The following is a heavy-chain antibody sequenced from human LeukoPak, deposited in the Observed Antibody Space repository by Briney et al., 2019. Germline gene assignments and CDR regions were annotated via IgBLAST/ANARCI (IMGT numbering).Heavy chain of an antibody. V-gene: IGHV3-23*01. D-gene: IGHD3-22*01. CDR3: AKARYYDHDAFDI. J-gene: IGHJ3*02. CDR2: ISGSGGST. CDR1: GFTFSSYA. Sequence: GGSLRLSCAASGFTFSSYAMSWVRQAPGKGLEWVSAISGSGGSTYYADSVKGRFTISRDNSKNTLYLQMNGLRAEDTAVYYCAKARYYDHDAFDIWGQGTMVTVSS.